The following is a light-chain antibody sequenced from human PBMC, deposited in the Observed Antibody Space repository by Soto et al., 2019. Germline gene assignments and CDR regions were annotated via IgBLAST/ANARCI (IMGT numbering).Light chain of an antibody. CDR2: EVI. CDR3: STYTSASTS. Sequence: QSALTQPASVSGSPGQSITISCTGTEVGAHRFVSWYQQVPGTAPKLLIYEVIKRPSGISPRFSGSKAGNTASLTTSGLQADDEADYFCSTYTSASTSFGGGTQLTVL. CDR1: EVGAHRF. J-gene: IGLJ2*01. V-gene: IGLV2-14*01.